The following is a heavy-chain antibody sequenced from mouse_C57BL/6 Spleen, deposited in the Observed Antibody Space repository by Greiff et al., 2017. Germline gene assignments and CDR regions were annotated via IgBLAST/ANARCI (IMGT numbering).Heavy chain of an antibody. CDR3: TRPYDGNYRWWFDV. J-gene: IGHJ1*03. CDR1: GFTFSDAW. D-gene: IGHD2-10*01. CDR2: IRNKANNHAT. V-gene: IGHV6-6*01. Sequence: EVHLVESGGGLVQPGGSMKLSCAASGFTFSDAWMDWVRQSPEKGLEWVAEIRNKANNHATYYAESVKGRFTISRDDSKSSVYLQLNSLRAEDTGMYYCTRPYDGNYRWWFDVWGTGTTVTVSS.